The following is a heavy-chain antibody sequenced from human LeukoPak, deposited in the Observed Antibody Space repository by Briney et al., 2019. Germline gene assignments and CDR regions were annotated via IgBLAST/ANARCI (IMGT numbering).Heavy chain of an antibody. CDR2: ISGFGGST. V-gene: IGHV3-23*01. Sequence: GGSLRLSCAASGFTFSGYAMRWLRQAPGQGLEGVSTISGFGGSTYYADSVKGRFTISRDNSKNTLYLQMNSLRAEDPAVYYCAKTSYSSGWPLDYWGQGTLVTVSS. J-gene: IGHJ4*02. D-gene: IGHD6-19*01. CDR3: AKTSYSSGWPLDY. CDR1: GFTFSGYA.